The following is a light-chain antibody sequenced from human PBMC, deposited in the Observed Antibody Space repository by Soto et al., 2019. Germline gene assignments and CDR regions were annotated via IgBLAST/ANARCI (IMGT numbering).Light chain of an antibody. Sequence: EIVMTQSPATLSVSPGERAALSCRASESVNRNVAWYQQKPGQAPRLLIYGASSRATDVPARFSGSGSGTDFTLTINSLQSEDFAIYFCQQYDIWPPDTFGQGTKVE. J-gene: IGKJ1*01. CDR1: ESVNRN. V-gene: IGKV3-15*01. CDR3: QQYDIWPPDT. CDR2: GAS.